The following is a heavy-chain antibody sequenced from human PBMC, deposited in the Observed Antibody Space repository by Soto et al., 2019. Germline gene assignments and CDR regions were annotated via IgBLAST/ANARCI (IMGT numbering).Heavy chain of an antibody. J-gene: IGHJ3*02. CDR3: ARDPGMIVPDAFDI. V-gene: IGHV3-21*01. CDR1: GFTFSSYS. Sequence: PGGSLRLSCAASGFTFSSYSMNWVRQAPGKGLEWVSSISSSSSYIYYADSVKGRFTISRDNAKNSLYLQMNSLRAEDTAVYYCARDPGMIVPDAFDIWGQGTMVTVSS. CDR2: ISSSSSYI. D-gene: IGHD3-22*01.